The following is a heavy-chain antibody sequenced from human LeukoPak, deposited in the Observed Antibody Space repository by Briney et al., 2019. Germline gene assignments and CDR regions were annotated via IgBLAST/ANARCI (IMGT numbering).Heavy chain of an antibody. CDR2: IYYSGST. CDR1: GGSISSSSYY. Sequence: SETLSLTCTVSGGSISSSSYYWGWIRQPPGKGLEWIGSIYYSGSTYYNPSLKSRVTISVDTSKNQFSLKLSSVTAADTAVYYCARDSGVLWFGSISSYFDYWGQGTLVTVSS. CDR3: ARDSGVLWFGSISSYFDY. V-gene: IGHV4-39*07. J-gene: IGHJ4*02. D-gene: IGHD3-10*01.